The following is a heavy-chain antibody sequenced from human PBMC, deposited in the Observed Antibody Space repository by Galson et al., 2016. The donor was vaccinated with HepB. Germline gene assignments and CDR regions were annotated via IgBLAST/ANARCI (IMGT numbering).Heavy chain of an antibody. D-gene: IGHD5-12*01. Sequence: CAISGDSVASRSATWNWIRQSPSGGLEWLGRTYYRSKWYNDYAVAVKSRITISPAKSKNQFSLQLVSVTPEDTAVYFCASGATQTAYFDYWGQETLVTVSS. CDR3: ASGATQTAYFDY. CDR2: TYYRSKWYN. V-gene: IGHV6-1*01. CDR1: GDSVASRSAT. J-gene: IGHJ4*02.